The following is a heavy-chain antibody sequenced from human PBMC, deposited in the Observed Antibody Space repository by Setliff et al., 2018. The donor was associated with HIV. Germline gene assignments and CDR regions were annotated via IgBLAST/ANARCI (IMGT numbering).Heavy chain of an antibody. J-gene: IGHJ6*02. Sequence: ASVKVSCKASRYTFTGHYLHWVRQDPGQGLEWLGWVNPNSGDAMYAQNFQGRVTMTRDQSINAAYMELRGLLAADIAVDYCGRNFGLIPSGKYDYYYGMDIWGQGTTVTVSS. D-gene: IGHD3-10*01. CDR3: GRNFGLIPSGKYDYYYGMDI. CDR2: VNPNSGDA. V-gene: IGHV1-2*02. CDR1: RYTFTGHY.